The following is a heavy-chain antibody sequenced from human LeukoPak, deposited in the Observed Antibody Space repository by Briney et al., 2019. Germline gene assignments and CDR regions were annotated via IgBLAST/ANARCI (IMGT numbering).Heavy chain of an antibody. V-gene: IGHV3-7*01. CDR1: GFTPGSFA. Sequence: RGCLTLSWLASGFTPGSFAMQWVRQPPCRVRGWVGNIQQEGSEDNHVDSVKGRFTISRDNAKKSLYLQMNSLRAEDTAVYYCARNPYDILTGFYKNPGGFDFWGQGTLVTVSS. J-gene: IGHJ4*02. D-gene: IGHD3-9*01. CDR2: IQQEGSED. CDR3: ARNPYDILTGFYKNPGGFDF.